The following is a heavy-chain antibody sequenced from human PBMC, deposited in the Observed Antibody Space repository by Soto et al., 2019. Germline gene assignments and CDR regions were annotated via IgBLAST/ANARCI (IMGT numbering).Heavy chain of an antibody. CDR2: INHSGST. Sequence: PSETLSLTCAVYGGSFSGYYWSWIRQPPGKGLEWIGEINHSGSTNYNPSLKSRVTISVDTSKNQFSLKLSSVTAADTAVYYCATSQLYYYYMDVWGKGTTVTVSS. J-gene: IGHJ6*03. D-gene: IGHD2-2*01. V-gene: IGHV4-34*01. CDR1: GGSFSGYY. CDR3: ATSQLYYYYMDV.